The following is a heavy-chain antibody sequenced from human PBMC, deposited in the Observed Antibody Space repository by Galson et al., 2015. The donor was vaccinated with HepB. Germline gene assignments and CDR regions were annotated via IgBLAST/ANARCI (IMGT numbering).Heavy chain of an antibody. Sequence: SLRLSCAASGFTFSSYGMHWVRQAPGKGLEWVAVISYDGSNKYYADSVKGRFTISRDNSKNTLYLQMNSLRAEDTAVYYCAKVWRMATMNSLFDYWGQGTLVTVSS. CDR3: AKVWRMATMNSLFDY. V-gene: IGHV3-30*18. CDR1: GFTFSSYG. J-gene: IGHJ4*02. CDR2: ISYDGSNK. D-gene: IGHD5-24*01.